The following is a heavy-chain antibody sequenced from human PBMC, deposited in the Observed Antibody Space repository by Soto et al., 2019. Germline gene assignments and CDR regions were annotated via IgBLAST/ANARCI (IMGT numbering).Heavy chain of an antibody. CDR2: ISTYNGDT. Sequence: QVQLVQSGPEVKKPGASVKVSCEASGYTFTTYGISWVRQAPGQGLEWMAWISTYNGDTNSAQKFQGRVTMTADTSTGPVYMELMSLKSDDTAVYYCARQGSWPYYYYGLDVWGQGTTVTVSS. J-gene: IGHJ6*02. V-gene: IGHV1-18*01. CDR1: GYTFTTYG. D-gene: IGHD1-26*01. CDR3: ARQGSWPYYYYGLDV.